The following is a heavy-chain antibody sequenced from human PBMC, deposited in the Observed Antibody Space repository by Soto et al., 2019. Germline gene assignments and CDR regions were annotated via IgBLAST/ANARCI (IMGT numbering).Heavy chain of an antibody. CDR3: ATTIRFLEWLKAFDI. Sequence: GGSLRLSCAASGFTFSSYWMSWVRQAPGKGLEWVANIKQDGSEKYYVDSVKGRFTISRDNAKNSLYLQMNSLRAEDTAVYYCATTIRFLEWLKAFDIWGQGTMVTVSS. CDR1: GFTFSSYW. V-gene: IGHV3-7*01. J-gene: IGHJ3*02. D-gene: IGHD3-3*01. CDR2: IKQDGSEK.